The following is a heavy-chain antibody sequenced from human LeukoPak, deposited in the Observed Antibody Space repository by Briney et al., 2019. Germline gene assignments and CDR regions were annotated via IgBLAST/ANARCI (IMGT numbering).Heavy chain of an antibody. Sequence: PGGSLRLSCAASGFTFSRYAMAWVRQAPGKGLEWVSGVSGSAGSAYYAYYADSVKGRFTISRDNSKNTLYLQMSSLRPEDTALYYCAKGDISGTSPTYGMDVWGQGTTVTVSS. D-gene: IGHD1/OR15-1a*01. CDR3: AKGDISGTSPTYGMDV. CDR1: GFTFSRYA. CDR2: VSGSAGSAYYA. J-gene: IGHJ6*02. V-gene: IGHV3-23*01.